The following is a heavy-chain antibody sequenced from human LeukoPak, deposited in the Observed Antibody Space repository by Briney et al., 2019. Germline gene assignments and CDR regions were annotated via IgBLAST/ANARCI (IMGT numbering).Heavy chain of an antibody. CDR1: GFIFSDHL. CDR3: ARHDYLGD. J-gene: IGHJ4*02. CDR2: IKIDGRT. V-gene: IGHV3-53*01. Sequence: GGSLRLSCAASGFIFSDHLMAWVRQAPGKGLEWVALIKIDGRTYYPDSVKGRFTVSRDISRSMVYLQMNNLRVDDTAVYYCARHDYLGDWGQGTLVTVSS.